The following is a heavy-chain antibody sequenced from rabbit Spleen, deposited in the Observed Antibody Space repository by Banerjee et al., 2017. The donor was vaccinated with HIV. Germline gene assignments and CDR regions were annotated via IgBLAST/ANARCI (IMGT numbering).Heavy chain of an antibody. CDR1: GFTFSSYYY. J-gene: IGHJ4*01. Sequence: QEQLVESRGGLVKPRASLTLTCTASGFTFSSYYYMCWVRQAPGKGLEWIACIYAGSSGSTYYASWAKGRFTISKTSSTTVTLQMTSLTAADTATYFCARRGDNWFLTLWGPGTLVTVS. CDR3: ARRGDNWFLTL. D-gene: IGHD2-1*01. V-gene: IGHV1S45*01. CDR2: IYAGSSGST.